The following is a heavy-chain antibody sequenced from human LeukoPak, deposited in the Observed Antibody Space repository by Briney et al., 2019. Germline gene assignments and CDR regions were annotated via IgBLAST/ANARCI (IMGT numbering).Heavy chain of an antibody. CDR2: INPSGGST. Sequence: ASVKVTCKASGYTFTSYYMHWVRQAPGQGLEWMGRINPSGGSTSYAQKFQGRVTMTRDTSTSTVYMELNSLRSEDTAVYYCARAREHSGSYPYYFDYWGQGTLVTVSS. CDR3: ARAREHSGSYPYYFDY. V-gene: IGHV1-46*01. D-gene: IGHD1-26*01. J-gene: IGHJ4*02. CDR1: GYTFTSYY.